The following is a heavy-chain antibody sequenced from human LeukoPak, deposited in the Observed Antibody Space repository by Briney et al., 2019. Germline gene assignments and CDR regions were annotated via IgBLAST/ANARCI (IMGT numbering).Heavy chain of an antibody. CDR3: ARGGYYGSGNDFRFDP. J-gene: IGHJ5*02. CDR2: IYYSGST. Sequence: SETLSLTCTVSGGSISSYYWSWIGQPPGKRLEWIGYIYYSGSTNYNPSLKSRVTISVDTSKNQFSLKLSSVTPADTAVYYCARGGYYGSGNDFRFDPWGQGTLVTVSS. D-gene: IGHD3-10*01. V-gene: IGHV4-59*01. CDR1: GGSISSYY.